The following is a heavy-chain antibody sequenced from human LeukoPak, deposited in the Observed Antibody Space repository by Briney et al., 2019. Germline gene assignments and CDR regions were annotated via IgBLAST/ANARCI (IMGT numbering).Heavy chain of an antibody. CDR1: GGSFSGYY. J-gene: IGHJ4*02. CDR3: ARRDWGIVVVPAAIATDYYFDY. V-gene: IGHV4-34*01. Sequence: KPSETLSLTCAVYGGSFSGYYWSWIRQPPGKGLEWIGEINHSGSTSYNPSLKSRVTISVDTSKNQFSLKLSSVTAADTAVYYCARRDWGIVVVPAAIATDYYFDYWGQGTLVTVSS. CDR2: INHSGST. D-gene: IGHD2-2*01.